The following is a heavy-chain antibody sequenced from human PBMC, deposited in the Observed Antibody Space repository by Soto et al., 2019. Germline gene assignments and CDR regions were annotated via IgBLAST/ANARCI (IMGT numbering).Heavy chain of an antibody. CDR2: IYYTVGT. CDR3: ARGGSGWAEYFQH. V-gene: IGHV4-30-4*08. J-gene: IGHJ1*01. D-gene: IGHD6-25*01. CDR1: GGSIGSTDSY. Sequence: QVQLQESGPGLVEPSQTLSLTCTVSGGSIGSTDSYWSWIRRPPGKGLEWIGYIYYTVGTFYNPSLKSRLTISLETSSNQFSLTLTSVTATDTGIYYCARGGSGWAEYFQHWGQGTLVAVSS.